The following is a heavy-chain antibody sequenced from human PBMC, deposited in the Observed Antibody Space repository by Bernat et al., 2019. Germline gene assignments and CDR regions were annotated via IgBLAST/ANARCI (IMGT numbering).Heavy chain of an antibody. CDR2: INPSGGST. Sequence: QVQLVQSGAEVKKPGASVKVSCKASGYTFTSYYMHWVRQAPGQGLEWMGIINPSGGSTSYAQKFQGRVTMTRDTSTSTVYMELSSLRSEDTAVYYCARGMVQGGTAAPLAFDIWGQGTMVTVSS. D-gene: IGHD3-10*01. CDR3: ARGMVQGGTAAPLAFDI. J-gene: IGHJ3*02. V-gene: IGHV1-46*01. CDR1: GYTFTSYY.